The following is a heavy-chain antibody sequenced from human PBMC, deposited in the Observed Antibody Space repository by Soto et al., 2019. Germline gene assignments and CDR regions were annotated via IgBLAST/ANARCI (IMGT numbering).Heavy chain of an antibody. CDR1: GFTFNTYG. CDR3: ANRGEIMITFGGGYFDY. CDR2: ISYDGSIK. J-gene: IGHJ4*02. Sequence: QVQLVESGGGVVQPGRSLRLSCAASGFTFNTYGMHWVRQAPGKGLEWVAVISYDGSIKYYSDSVKGRFTISRDNSKNTLYLQMNSLRPEDTAVYYCANRGEIMITFGGGYFDYWGQGTLVTVSS. D-gene: IGHD3-16*01. V-gene: IGHV3-30*18.